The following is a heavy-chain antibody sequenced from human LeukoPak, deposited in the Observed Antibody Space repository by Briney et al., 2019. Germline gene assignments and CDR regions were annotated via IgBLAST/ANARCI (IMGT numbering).Heavy chain of an antibody. CDR2: LHYSGTA. V-gene: IGHV4-59*08. J-gene: IGHJ4*02. CDR3: ATHDLRVGGPYYFDY. D-gene: IGHD3-22*01. Sequence: PSETLSLICTVSGGSVSSYYWSWIRQSPEKGLEWIGFLHYSGTANYNPSLKSRVTISVDTSKNQFSLKLTSVTAADTAVYYCATHDLRVGGPYYFDYWGQGALVTVSS. CDR1: GGSVSSYY.